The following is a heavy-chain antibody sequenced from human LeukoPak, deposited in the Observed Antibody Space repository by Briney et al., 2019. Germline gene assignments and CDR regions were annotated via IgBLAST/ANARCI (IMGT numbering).Heavy chain of an antibody. CDR3: GRALGSPLDF. J-gene: IGHJ4*02. V-gene: IGHV3-74*01. CDR1: GFTFSSSW. CDR2: INDDGSTT. Sequence: GSLRLSCAASGFTFSSSWMHWVRQAPGMGLVWVSRINDDGSTTTYADSVKGRFTISRDNAKNTLYLQMNSLRAEDTAVYYCGRALGSPLDFWGQGTLVTVSS. D-gene: IGHD1-26*01.